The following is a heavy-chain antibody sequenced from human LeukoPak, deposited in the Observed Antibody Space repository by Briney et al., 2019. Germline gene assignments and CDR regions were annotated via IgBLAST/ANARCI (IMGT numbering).Heavy chain of an antibody. CDR2: ISSSSSYI. CDR1: GFTFSAST. J-gene: IGHJ4*02. V-gene: IGHV3-21*01. D-gene: IGHD2-2*01. CDR3: AREVVPAAPNFDY. Sequence: PGGSLRLSCAASGFTFSASTMNWVRQAPGKGLEWVSSISSSSSYIYYADSVKGRFTISRDNAKNSLYLQMNSLRAEDTAVYYCAREVVPAAPNFDYWGQGTLVTVSS.